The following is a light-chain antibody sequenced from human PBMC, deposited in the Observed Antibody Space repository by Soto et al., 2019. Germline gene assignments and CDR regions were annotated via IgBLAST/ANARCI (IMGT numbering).Light chain of an antibody. V-gene: IGLV6-57*03. Sequence: NFMLTQPHSVSESPGKTVTISCTRSSGSIASNYVQWYQQRPGCAPTTMIYEDNRRPSGVPDRFSGSIDSSSNSASLTVSGLKTEDEADYYCHSYGPNNWVFGGGTKLTVL. CDR3: HSYGPNNWV. CDR1: SGSIASNY. J-gene: IGLJ3*02. CDR2: EDN.